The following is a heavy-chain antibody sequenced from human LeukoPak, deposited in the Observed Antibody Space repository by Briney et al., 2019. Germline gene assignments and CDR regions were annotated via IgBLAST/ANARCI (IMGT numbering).Heavy chain of an antibody. V-gene: IGHV1-2*06. D-gene: IGHD6-19*01. J-gene: IGHJ4*02. CDR3: ATSRIGAVAGSSLGY. Sequence: GASVKVSCKASGYTFTGYYMHWVRQAPGQGLEWMGRINPNSGGTNYAQKFQGRVTMTRDTSISTAYMELSSLRSEDTAVYYCATSRIGAVAGSSLGYWGQGTLVTVSS. CDR1: GYTFTGYY. CDR2: INPNSGGT.